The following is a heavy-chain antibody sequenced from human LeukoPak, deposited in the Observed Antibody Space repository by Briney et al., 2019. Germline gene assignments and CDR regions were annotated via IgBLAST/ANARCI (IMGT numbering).Heavy chain of an antibody. D-gene: IGHD3-10*01. CDR3: ARDTIRFGEYAFDI. CDR1: GYTFTGYY. V-gene: IGHV1-2*02. Sequence: ASVKVSCKASGYTFTGYYMRWVRQAPGQGVEWMGWINPNSGGTNYAQKFQGRVTMTRDTTISTAYMELSRLRSDDTAVYYCARDTIRFGEYAFDIWGQGTMVTVSS. J-gene: IGHJ3*02. CDR2: INPNSGGT.